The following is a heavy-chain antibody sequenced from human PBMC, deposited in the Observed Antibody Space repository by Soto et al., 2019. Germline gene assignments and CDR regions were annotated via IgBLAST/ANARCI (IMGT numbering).Heavy chain of an antibody. CDR1: GRTVSSYA. V-gene: IGHV1-69*13. Sequence: SVKVSCKASGRTVSSYAISWVRQAPGQGLEWMGGIIPIFGTANYAQKFQGRVTITADESTSTAYMELSSLRSEDTAVYYCASSRGQLAYYYYGMDVWGQGTTVTVSS. J-gene: IGHJ6*02. D-gene: IGHD6-13*01. CDR2: IIPIFGTA. CDR3: ASSRGQLAYYYYGMDV.